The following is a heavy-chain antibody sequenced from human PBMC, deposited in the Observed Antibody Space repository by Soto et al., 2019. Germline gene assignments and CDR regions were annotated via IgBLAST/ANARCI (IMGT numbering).Heavy chain of an antibody. J-gene: IGHJ4*02. D-gene: IGHD5-18*01. CDR2: IYYSGST. CDR1: GGSISSYY. CDR3: ARADFGYGYGY. Sequence: QVQLQESGPGLVKPSETLSLTCTVSGGSISSYYWSWIRQPPGKGLEWIGYIYYSGSTNYNPSLKRRVTVPVDTAKNQFALKLSCGTAADKGVYYGARADFGYGYGYWGQGTLVTVSS. V-gene: IGHV4-59*01.